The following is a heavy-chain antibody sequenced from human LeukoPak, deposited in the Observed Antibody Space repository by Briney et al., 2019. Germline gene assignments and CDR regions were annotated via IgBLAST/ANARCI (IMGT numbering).Heavy chain of an antibody. CDR3: VRYSASARWFDP. Sequence: SETLSLTCTVSGXSIRSADYYWSWIRQPPGQGLEWIAYIHYSGATYYNPSLQSRVAISVDTSKSQFSLKLSSVTAADTAMYYCVRYSASARWFDPWGQGTLVTVSS. D-gene: IGHD5-18*01. J-gene: IGHJ5*02. CDR2: IHYSGAT. V-gene: IGHV4-30-4*01. CDR1: GXSIRSADYY.